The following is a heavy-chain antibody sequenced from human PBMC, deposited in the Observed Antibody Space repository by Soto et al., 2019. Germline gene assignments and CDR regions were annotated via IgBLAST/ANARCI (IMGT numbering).Heavy chain of an antibody. J-gene: IGHJ3*02. Sequence: PSETLSLTCTVSGGSISRYYWSWIRQPPGKGLEWIGYIYYSGSTNYNPSLKSRVTISVDTSKNQFSLKXSSVTAADTAVYYCARQGDYYDSSGYYYGVGLDAFDIWGQGTMVTVSS. CDR3: ARQGDYYDSSGYYYGVGLDAFDI. D-gene: IGHD3-22*01. CDR2: IYYSGST. CDR1: GGSISRYY. V-gene: IGHV4-59*08.